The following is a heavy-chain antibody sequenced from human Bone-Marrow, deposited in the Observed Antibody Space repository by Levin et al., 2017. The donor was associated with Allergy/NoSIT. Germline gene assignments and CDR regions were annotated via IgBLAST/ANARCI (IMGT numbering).Heavy chain of an antibody. D-gene: IGHD6-19*01. Sequence: PGGSLRLSCAASGFTFSNYGMHWVRQAPGKGLEWVAVISYDGSNKYYADSVKGRFTISRDTSKNTLFLQMNSLRAEDTAVYYCAKSVAGTGIYGMDVWGQGTTVTVSS. CDR3: AKSVAGTGIYGMDV. CDR2: ISYDGSNK. V-gene: IGHV3-30*18. CDR1: GFTFSNYG. J-gene: IGHJ6*02.